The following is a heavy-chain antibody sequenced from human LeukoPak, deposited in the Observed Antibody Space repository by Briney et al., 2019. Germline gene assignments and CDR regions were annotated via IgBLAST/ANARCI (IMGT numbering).Heavy chain of an antibody. CDR3: ARHGLRFSNP. D-gene: IGHD3-3*01. J-gene: IGHJ5*02. CDR2: SNPRGSP. V-gene: IGHV4-34*01. CDR1: GGSFNTSY. Sequence: SETLSLTCTVYGGSFNTSYWSWIRQPPGKGLEWIGESNPRGSPKYNPSLMGRLTISSDTSKNQFSLKLSSVTAADTAVYYCARHGLRFSNPWGQGTLVTVSS.